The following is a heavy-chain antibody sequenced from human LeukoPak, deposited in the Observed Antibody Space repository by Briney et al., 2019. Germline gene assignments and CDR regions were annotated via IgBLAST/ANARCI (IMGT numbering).Heavy chain of an antibody. D-gene: IGHD4-17*01. CDR3: ARANYGDYVLGH. CDR1: GFTFSSYG. J-gene: IGHJ4*02. V-gene: IGHV3-33*08. Sequence: GGSLRLSCAASGFTFSSYGMHWVRQAPGKGLEWVAVIWYDGSNKYYADSVKARFTISRDNSKNTLYLQMNSLRAEDTAVYYCARANYGDYVLGHWGQGTLVTVSS. CDR2: IWYDGSNK.